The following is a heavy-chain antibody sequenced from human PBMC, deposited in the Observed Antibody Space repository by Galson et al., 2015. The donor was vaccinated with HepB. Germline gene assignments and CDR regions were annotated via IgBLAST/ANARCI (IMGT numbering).Heavy chain of an antibody. J-gene: IGHJ4*02. CDR3: ARGAGRTSDF. V-gene: IGHV3-33*01. Sequence: SLRLSCAATGFTFSNYGMHWVRQAPGKGLEWVAVIWYDGSNKYYVDSVRGRFTISRDDSKNTLYLQMNSLRVEDTAVYYCARGAGRTSDFWGQGTQVTVSS. CDR2: IWYDGSNK. CDR1: GFTFSNYG. D-gene: IGHD1-26*01.